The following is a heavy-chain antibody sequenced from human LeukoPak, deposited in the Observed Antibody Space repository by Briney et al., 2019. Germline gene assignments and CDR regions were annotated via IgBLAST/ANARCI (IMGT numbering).Heavy chain of an antibody. V-gene: IGHV1-69*13. CDR3: GSGLLAACLTRNWFDP. CDR2: IIAISGTA. CDR1: VDTFSSYA. D-gene: IGHD6-6*01. Sequence: GASVKVSCKASVDTFSSYAISCVRQAPGQGREGMGDIIAISGTAKYPQKIPRRDTINADESKSTAYIELSRLRYEDTVVSYRGSGLLAACLTRNWFDPWGKGTLVTVSS. J-gene: IGHJ5*02.